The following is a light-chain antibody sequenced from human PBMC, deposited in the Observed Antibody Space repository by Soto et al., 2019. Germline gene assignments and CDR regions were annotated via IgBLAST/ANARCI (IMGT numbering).Light chain of an antibody. J-gene: IGKJ5*01. Sequence: IVFTQSPGTLSLSPGERATLSCRASQSVSSYLAWYQQKPGQSPRLLIYDASNRATGIPARFSGSGSGTDFTLTISSLEPEDFAVYYCQQRSNWPPAITFGQGTRLE. V-gene: IGKV3-11*01. CDR2: DAS. CDR1: QSVSSY. CDR3: QQRSNWPPAIT.